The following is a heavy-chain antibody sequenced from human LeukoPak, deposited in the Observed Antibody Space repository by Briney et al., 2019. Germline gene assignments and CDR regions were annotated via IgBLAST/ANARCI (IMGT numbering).Heavy chain of an antibody. Sequence: PSETLSLTCAVYGGSFSGYYWSWIRQPPGKGLEWLGEINHSGSTNYNPSLKRRVTISVDTSKNQSSLKLSSVTAADTAVYYCARGVMASYAFDIWGQGTMVTVSS. V-gene: IGHV4-34*01. CDR1: GGSFSGYY. J-gene: IGHJ3*02. CDR3: ARGVMASYAFDI. D-gene: IGHD3-16*01. CDR2: INHSGST.